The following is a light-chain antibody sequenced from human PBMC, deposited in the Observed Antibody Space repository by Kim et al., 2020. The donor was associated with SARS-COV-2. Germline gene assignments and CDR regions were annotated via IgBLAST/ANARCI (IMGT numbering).Light chain of an antibody. CDR2: GAS. V-gene: IGKV3-20*01. Sequence: LSPGERATLSCRASQSISSSRLGWYQQKPGQAPRLLIYGASSRATGIPDRFSGSGSGTDFTLTISRLEPEDFAVYYCQYYISSPRPFGGGTKLEIK. J-gene: IGKJ4*01. CDR3: QYYISSPRP. CDR1: QSISSSR.